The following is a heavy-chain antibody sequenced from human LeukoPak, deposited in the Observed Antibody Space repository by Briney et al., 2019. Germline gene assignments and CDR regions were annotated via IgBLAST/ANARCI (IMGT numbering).Heavy chain of an antibody. V-gene: IGHV5-51*01. Sequence: GESLKISCKGSGYSFTSYWIGWVRQLPGKGLEWMGIIYPGDSDTRYSPSFQGQVAISADKSISTAYLQWSSLKASDTAMYYCARLEMATITYYYYGTDVWGQGTTVTVSS. CDR3: ARLEMATITYYYYGTDV. D-gene: IGHD5-24*01. J-gene: IGHJ6*02. CDR1: GYSFTSYW. CDR2: IYPGDSDT.